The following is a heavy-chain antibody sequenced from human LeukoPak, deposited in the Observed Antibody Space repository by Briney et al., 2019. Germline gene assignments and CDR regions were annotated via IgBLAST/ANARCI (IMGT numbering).Heavy chain of an antibody. V-gene: IGHV4-30-4*01. CDR3: ARPYYYDSRIDP. CDR1: GGSISSGDYY. CDR2: KCYSGST. Sequence: SQTLSLTCTVSGGSISSGDYYWSWIRQPPGRGLEWIAYKCYSGSTYYNPSLKSRVTMSADTSKNQLSLKLSSVTAADTAVYYCARPYYYDSRIDPWGQGILVTVSS. D-gene: IGHD3-22*01. J-gene: IGHJ5*02.